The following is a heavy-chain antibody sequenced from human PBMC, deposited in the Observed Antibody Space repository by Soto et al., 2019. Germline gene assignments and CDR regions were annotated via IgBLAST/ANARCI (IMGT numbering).Heavy chain of an antibody. V-gene: IGHV4-30-4*08. Sequence: SETLSLTCTVSGGSISSYYWSLIRQPPGKGLEWIGYIYYSGSTYYNPSLKSRVTISVDTSKNQFSLKLSSVTAADTAVYYCARAMVVTQNWFDPWGQGTLVTVSS. CDR1: GGSISSYY. CDR3: ARAMVVTQNWFDP. CDR2: IYYSGST. J-gene: IGHJ5*02. D-gene: IGHD2-21*02.